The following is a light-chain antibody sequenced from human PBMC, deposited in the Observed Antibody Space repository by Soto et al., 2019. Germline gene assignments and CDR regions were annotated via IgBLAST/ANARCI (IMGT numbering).Light chain of an antibody. V-gene: IGLV2-14*01. Sequence: QSALTQPASVSGSPGQSITISCTGTSSDVGGYIYVSWYQQHPGKAPKLMIYDVTSRPSGVSYRFSVSKSGNTASLTISGLQAEDEADYYCSSYTTSSSYVFGTGTKVTV. CDR1: SSDVGGYIY. CDR2: DVT. J-gene: IGLJ1*01. CDR3: SSYTTSSSYV.